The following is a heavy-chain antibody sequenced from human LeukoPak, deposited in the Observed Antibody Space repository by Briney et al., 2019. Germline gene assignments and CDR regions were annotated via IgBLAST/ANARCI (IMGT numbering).Heavy chain of an antibody. CDR1: GFTFRSYA. CDR3: ARRLDLGSIVVVVAATGCFDY. CDR2: ISGSGGST. Sequence: GGSLRLSCAASGFTFRSYAMSWVRQAPGKGPEWVSSISGSGGSTYYVDSVKGRFTISRDNSKNTLYLQMNSLRAEDTAIYYCARRLDLGSIVVVVAATGCFDYWGQGTLVTVSS. J-gene: IGHJ4*02. V-gene: IGHV3-23*01. D-gene: IGHD2-15*01.